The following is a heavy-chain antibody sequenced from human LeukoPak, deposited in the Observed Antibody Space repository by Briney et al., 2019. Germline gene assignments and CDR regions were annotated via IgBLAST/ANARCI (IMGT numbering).Heavy chain of an antibody. V-gene: IGHV1-18*01. CDR2: VSAYNGHT. D-gene: IGHD3-22*01. J-gene: IGHJ6*03. CDR3: ARESNYYDTNGKEYYYMDV. Sequence: ASVKVSCKASGYTLSRNGISWVRQAPGQGLEWMGWVSAYNGHTNYAQHLQGRVTMTTDTSTNTAYMELRSLRSDDTAVYYCARESNYYDTNGKEYYYMDVWGEGTTVIVSS. CDR1: GYTLSRNG.